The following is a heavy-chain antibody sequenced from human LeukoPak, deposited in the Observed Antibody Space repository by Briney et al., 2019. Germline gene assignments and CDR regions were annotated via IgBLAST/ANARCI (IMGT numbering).Heavy chain of an antibody. J-gene: IGHJ4*02. CDR2: IWYDGSNK. Sequence: GGSLRLSCAASGFTFSSYGMEWGRQAPGKGLEWVAVIWYDGSNKYCTASVKARFTISRDNSKTTLYLQMNSLRAEHTAVYYCSSGSYYSPSYFDYWGQGTLVTVSS. CDR3: SSGSYYSPSYFDY. CDR1: GFTFSSYG. V-gene: IGHV3-33*01. D-gene: IGHD1-26*01.